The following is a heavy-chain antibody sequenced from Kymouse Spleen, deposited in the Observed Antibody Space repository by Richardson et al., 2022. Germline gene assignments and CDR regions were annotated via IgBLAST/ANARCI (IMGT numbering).Heavy chain of an antibody. J-gene: IGHJ6*02. V-gene: IGHV3-74*01. CDR3: ARALATVHYYYGMDV. Sequence: EVQLVESGGGLVQPGGSLRLSCAASGFTFSSYWMHWVRQAPGKGLVWVSRINSDGSSTSYADSVKGRFTISRDNAKNTLYLQMNSLRAEDTAVYYCARALATVHYYYGMDVWGQGTTVTVSS. CDR1: GFTFSSYW. D-gene: IGHD4-17*01,IGHD4-23*01. CDR2: INSDGSST.